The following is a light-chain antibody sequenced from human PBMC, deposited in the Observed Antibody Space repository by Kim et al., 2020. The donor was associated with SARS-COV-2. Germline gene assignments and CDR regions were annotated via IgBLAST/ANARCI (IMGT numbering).Light chain of an antibody. V-gene: IGLV1-44*01. CDR1: RSTIGGNP. Sequence: QSALTQSPSASGTPGQRVTISCSGSRSTIGGNPVSWYQQLPGTAPKLLIYNDNQRPSGVHGRFSGSKSGTSASLAISGLQSEDEANYYCAAWHDSLNGPVFGGGTQLTVL. CDR2: NDN. J-gene: IGLJ3*02. CDR3: AAWHDSLNGPV.